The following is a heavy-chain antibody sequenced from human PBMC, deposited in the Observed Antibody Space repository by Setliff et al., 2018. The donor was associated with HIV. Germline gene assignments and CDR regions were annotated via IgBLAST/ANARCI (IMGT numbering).Heavy chain of an antibody. CDR3: AGEYQLLYAAFDI. V-gene: IGHV3-48*01. CDR1: GFTFSDYG. D-gene: IGHD2-2*02. Sequence: SLRLSCAASGFTFSDYGMNWVRQAPGKGLEWVSYIGSSSSIIFYADSVKGRFTISRDNAKNSLYLQMNSLRGEDTAVYYCAGEYQLLYAAFDIWGQGTMVTVSS. J-gene: IGHJ3*02. CDR2: IGSSSSII.